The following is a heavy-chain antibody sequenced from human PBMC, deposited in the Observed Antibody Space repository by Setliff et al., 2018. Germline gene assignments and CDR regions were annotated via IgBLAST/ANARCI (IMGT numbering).Heavy chain of an antibody. Sequence: SETLSLTCTVSGGSISSGDYYWSWIRQPPGKGLEWIGYIYSSGSTYYSPSLKSRVTMFVDTSKNQFSLMLYSVTAADTAIYYCARYDSSGYSENYYFDYWGQGTLVTVSS. CDR2: IYSSGST. CDR1: GGSISSGDYY. CDR3: ARYDSSGYSENYYFDY. J-gene: IGHJ4*02. D-gene: IGHD3-22*01. V-gene: IGHV4-30-4*08.